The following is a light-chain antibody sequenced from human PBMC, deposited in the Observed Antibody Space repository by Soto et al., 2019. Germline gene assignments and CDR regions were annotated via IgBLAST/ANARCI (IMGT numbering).Light chain of an antibody. CDR3: SSYAGSLVV. Sequence: QSALTQPPSASGSPGQSVTISCTGTNSDIGAYNYVSWYRQYPDKAPKLLVYQVTKRPSGVPDRFSGSKSGNTAALTVSGRQAEDEAVYYCSSYAGSLVVFGGGTKVTVL. CDR1: NSDIGAYNY. CDR2: QVT. J-gene: IGLJ2*01. V-gene: IGLV2-8*01.